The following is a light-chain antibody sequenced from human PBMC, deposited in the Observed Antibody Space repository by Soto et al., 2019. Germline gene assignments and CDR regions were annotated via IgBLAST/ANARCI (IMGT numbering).Light chain of an antibody. V-gene: IGLV2-11*01. CDR3: CSYAGSPRYV. CDR2: DVS. Sequence: QSALTQPRSVSGSPGQSVTISCTGTSSDVGTYNYVSWYQQHPGKAPKVMICDVSERPSGVPDRFSGSKSGNTASLTISGLQAEDEADYYCCSYAGSPRYVFGTGTKLTVL. CDR1: SSDVGTYNY. J-gene: IGLJ1*01.